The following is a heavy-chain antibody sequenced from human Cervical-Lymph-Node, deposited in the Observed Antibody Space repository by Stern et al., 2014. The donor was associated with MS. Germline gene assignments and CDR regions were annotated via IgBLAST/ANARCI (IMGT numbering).Heavy chain of an antibody. CDR2: IYYSGST. J-gene: IGHJ4*02. CDR1: GGSITTSY. CDR3: AAHSQVWLPFDH. Sequence: QVQLGESGPGLVKPSETLSLTLTVSGGSITTSYWSWIRQSPGKGLVSIGFIYYSGSTYYSPSLKSRAIISVDTSKNHFSLKMNSVTAADTAVYYCAAHSQVWLPFDHWGRGTLVTVS. D-gene: IGHD2-21*01. V-gene: IGHV4-59*01.